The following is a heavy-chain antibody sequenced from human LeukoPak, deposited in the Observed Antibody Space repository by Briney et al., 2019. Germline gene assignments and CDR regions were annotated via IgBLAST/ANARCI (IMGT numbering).Heavy chain of an antibody. D-gene: IGHD2-15*01. CDR2: INHSGST. CDR1: GGSFSGYY. Sequence: SETLSLTCAVYGGSFSGYYWSWIRQPPGKGLGWIGEINHSGSTNYNPSLKSRVTISVDTSKNQFSLKLCSVTAADTAVYYCARTGIVVVVAATSGWFDPWGQGTLVTVSS. V-gene: IGHV4-34*01. CDR3: ARTGIVVVVAATSGWFDP. J-gene: IGHJ5*02.